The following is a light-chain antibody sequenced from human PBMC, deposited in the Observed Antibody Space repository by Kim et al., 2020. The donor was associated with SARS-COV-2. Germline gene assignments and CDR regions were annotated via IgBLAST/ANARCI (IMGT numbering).Light chain of an antibody. CDR1: SLKSYY. CDR3: NTRAGNDNVV. CDR2: GKN. J-gene: IGLJ2*01. V-gene: IGLV3-19*01. Sequence: SSELTQDPAVSVALGQTVRITCQGDSLKSYYATWYQQKPGQAPILVIYGKNNRPSGIPDRFSGSSSGNTASLTITGTQAGDEADYYCNTRAGNDNVVFG.